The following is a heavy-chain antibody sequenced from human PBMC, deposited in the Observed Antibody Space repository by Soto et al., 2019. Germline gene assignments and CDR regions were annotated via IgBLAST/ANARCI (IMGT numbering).Heavy chain of an antibody. Sequence: ASVKVSCKASGYTFTSYYIHWVRQAPGQGLEWMGIINPSGGSTSYAQKFQGRVTMTRDTSTSTVYMELSSLRSEDTAVYYCARDGYSGSYHNWFDPWGQGTLVTVSS. CDR2: INPSGGST. D-gene: IGHD1-26*01. CDR3: ARDGYSGSYHNWFDP. J-gene: IGHJ5*02. V-gene: IGHV1-46*01. CDR1: GYTFTSYY.